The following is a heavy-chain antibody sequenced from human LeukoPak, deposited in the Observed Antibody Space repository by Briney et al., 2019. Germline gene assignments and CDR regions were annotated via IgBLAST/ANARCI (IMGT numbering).Heavy chain of an antibody. D-gene: IGHD2-15*01. Sequence: ASVKVSCKASGYTFTGYYMHWVRQAPGQGLEWMGWINPNSGGTNYAQKFQGRVTMTTDTSTSTAYMELRSLRSDDTAVYYCARDFHCSGGSCLDAFDIWGQGTMVTVSS. CDR1: GYTFTGYY. CDR3: ARDFHCSGGSCLDAFDI. J-gene: IGHJ3*02. CDR2: INPNSGGT. V-gene: IGHV1-2*02.